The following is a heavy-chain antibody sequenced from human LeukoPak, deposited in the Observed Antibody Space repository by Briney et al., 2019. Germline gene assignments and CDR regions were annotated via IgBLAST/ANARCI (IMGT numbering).Heavy chain of an antibody. Sequence: GGSLRLSCAASGFTFSSYSMNWVRQAPGKGLEWVSSISSSSSYIYYADSVKGRFTISKDNAKNSLYLQMNSLRAEDTAVYYCARVVYSGSYYDYWGQGTLVTVSS. J-gene: IGHJ4*02. CDR1: GFTFSSYS. V-gene: IGHV3-21*01. CDR3: ARVVYSGSYYDY. D-gene: IGHD1-26*01. CDR2: ISSSSSYI.